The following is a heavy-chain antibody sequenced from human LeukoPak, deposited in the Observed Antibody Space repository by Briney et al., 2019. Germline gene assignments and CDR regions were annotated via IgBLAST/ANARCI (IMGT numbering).Heavy chain of an antibody. J-gene: IGHJ4*02. CDR3: ARDGQEYYDILTGYYTEYFDY. V-gene: IGHV3-21*01. CDR1: GFTFSSYS. CDR2: ISSSSSYI. Sequence: GSLRLSCAASGFTFSSYSMNWVRQAPGKGLEWVSSISSSSSYIYYADSVKGRFTISRDNAKNSLYLQMNSLRAEDTAVYYCARDGQEYYDILTGYYTEYFDYWGQGTLVTVSS. D-gene: IGHD3-9*01.